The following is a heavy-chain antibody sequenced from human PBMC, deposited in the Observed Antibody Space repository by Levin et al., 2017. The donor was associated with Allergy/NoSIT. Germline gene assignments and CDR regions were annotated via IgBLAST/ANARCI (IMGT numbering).Heavy chain of an antibody. V-gene: IGHV3-49*03. J-gene: IGHJ4*02. CDR3: TRDPPLLYGPPRHSFDY. CDR1: GFTFGDYA. D-gene: IGHD2-2*02. Sequence: PGGSLRLSCTASGFTFGDYAMSWFRQAPGKGLEWVGFIRSKAYGGTTEYAASVKGRFTISRDDSKSIAYLQMNSLKTEDTSVYYCTRDPPLLYGPPRHSFDYWGQGTLVTVSS. CDR2: IRSKAYGGTT.